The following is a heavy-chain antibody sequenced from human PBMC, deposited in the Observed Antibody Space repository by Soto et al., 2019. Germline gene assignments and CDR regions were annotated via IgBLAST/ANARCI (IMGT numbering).Heavy chain of an antibody. CDR3: ARVPAKNYDFWAGDPLGLDV. V-gene: IGHV4-30-4*01. CDR2: IYHSGYNK. J-gene: IGHJ6*02. CDR1: GGSISNTNYY. Sequence: QVQLRESGPGLVRPSQTLSLTCNVSGGSISNTNYYWSWIRQSPGSGLEWLGNIYHSGYNKKNNPPLESRVLVSLGGSKHQVALTLRSVTAADTAVYYCARVPAKNYDFWAGDPLGLDVWGQGNTVTVSS. D-gene: IGHD3-3*01.